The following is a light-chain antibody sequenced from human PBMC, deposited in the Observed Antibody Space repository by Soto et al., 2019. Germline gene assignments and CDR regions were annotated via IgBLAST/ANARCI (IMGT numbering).Light chain of an antibody. CDR3: QQRYSTPYT. CDR2: ATS. CDR1: QTISTY. V-gene: IGKV1-39*01. J-gene: IGKJ2*01. Sequence: DIQMTQSPSSLSASVGDRATITCRASQTISTYLNWYQQKPGKAPKLLIFATSSLQSGVPPRLSGRGSGTDFALTISSLQPEDFANYYCQQRYSTPYTFGQGTKLDIK.